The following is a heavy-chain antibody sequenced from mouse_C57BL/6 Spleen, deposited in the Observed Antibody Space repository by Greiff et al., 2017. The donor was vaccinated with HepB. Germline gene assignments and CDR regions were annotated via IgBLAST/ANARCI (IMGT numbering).Heavy chain of an antibody. J-gene: IGHJ2*01. CDR2: IYPGDGDT. CDR3: ARGGVTTFDY. CDR1: GYAFSSSW. D-gene: IGHD2-2*01. V-gene: IGHV1-82*01. Sequence: QVQLQQSGPELVKPGASVKISCKASGYAFSSSWMNWVKQRPGKGLEWIGRIYPGDGDTNYNGKFKGKATLTADKSSSTAYMQLSSLTSEDSAVYFCARGGVTTFDYWGQGTTLTVSS.